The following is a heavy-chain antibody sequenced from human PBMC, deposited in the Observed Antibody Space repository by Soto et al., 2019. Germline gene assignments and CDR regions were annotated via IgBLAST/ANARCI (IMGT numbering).Heavy chain of an antibody. CDR1: GYTFSNYY. CDR3: AREGDRPYYYYGMDV. CDR2: IHPSGTST. J-gene: IGHJ6*02. Sequence: ASVKVSCKASGYTFSNYYVHWVRQAPGQGLEWVGLIHPSGTSTSYAQKFQGRVTMTRDRSTSTVYMELNSLRFEGTAVYYCAREGDRPYYYYGMDVWGQWTTVTVSS. V-gene: IGHV1-46*01. D-gene: IGHD3-16*01.